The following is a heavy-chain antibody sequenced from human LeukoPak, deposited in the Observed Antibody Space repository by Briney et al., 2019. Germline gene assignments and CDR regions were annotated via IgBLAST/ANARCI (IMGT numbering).Heavy chain of an antibody. CDR3: ARPAAPYYYYYYMDV. Sequence: SETLSLTCAVYGGSFSGYYWSWIRQPPGKGLEWIGEINHSGSTNYNPSLKSRVTISVDTSKNQFSLKLSSVTAADTAVYYCARPAAPYYYYYYMDVWGKGTTVTVSS. J-gene: IGHJ6*03. CDR2: INHSGST. CDR1: GGSFSGYY. V-gene: IGHV4-34*01. D-gene: IGHD2-2*01.